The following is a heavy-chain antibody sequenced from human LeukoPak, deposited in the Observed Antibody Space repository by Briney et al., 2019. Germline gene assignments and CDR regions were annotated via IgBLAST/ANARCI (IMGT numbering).Heavy chain of an antibody. J-gene: IGHJ4*02. Sequence: GGSLRLSCAASGFTFSDYYMSWVRQAPGKGLEWVANIKQDGSEKYYVDSVKGRFTISRDNAKNSLYLQMNSLRAEDTAVYYCARISALRIFDYWGQGTLVTVSS. D-gene: IGHD2-15*01. CDR3: ARISALRIFDY. V-gene: IGHV3-7*01. CDR1: GFTFSDYY. CDR2: IKQDGSEK.